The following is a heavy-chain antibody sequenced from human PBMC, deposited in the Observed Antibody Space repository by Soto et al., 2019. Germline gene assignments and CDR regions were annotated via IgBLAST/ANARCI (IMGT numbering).Heavy chain of an antibody. V-gene: IGHV3-33*01. CDR2: IWYDGSNK. CDR3: ARDLGSYYGGGYYYGMDV. CDR1: GFTFSSYG. Sequence: QVQLVESGGGVVQPGRSLRLSCAASGFTFSSYGMHWVRQAPGKGLEWVAVIWYDGSNKYYADSVKGRFAISRDNSKNALYGQMTGLRAEDTAVYYCARDLGSYYGGGYYYGMDVWGQGTTVTVSS. J-gene: IGHJ6*02. D-gene: IGHD1-26*01.